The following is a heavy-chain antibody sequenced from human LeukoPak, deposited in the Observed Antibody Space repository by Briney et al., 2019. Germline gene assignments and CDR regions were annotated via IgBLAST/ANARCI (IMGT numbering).Heavy chain of an antibody. J-gene: IGHJ4*02. D-gene: IGHD6-19*01. CDR2: ISESGGST. CDR3: AKVSGWYIDYFDY. V-gene: IGHV3-23*01. Sequence: GGCLRLSCVVSGLTLSNYGMSWVRQARGRGREGGSGISESGGSTFYADSVKGRFTISRDNSKNTLYLQMNSLRAEDTAVYYCAKVSGWYIDYFDYWGQGTLVTVSS. CDR1: GLTLSNYG.